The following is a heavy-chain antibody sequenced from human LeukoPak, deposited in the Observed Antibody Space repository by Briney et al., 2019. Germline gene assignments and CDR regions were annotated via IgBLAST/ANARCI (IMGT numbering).Heavy chain of an antibody. CDR2: IFHSGDT. CDR1: GDSISNNNW. J-gene: IGHJ3*02. CDR3: AGAHCGGDCYSGRAFDI. Sequence: SETLSLTCAVSGDSISNNNWWSWVRQPPGKGLEWIGEIFHSGDTNYKPSLESRVTISVDKSKNQFSLKLSSVTAADTAVYYCAGAHCGGDCYSGRAFDIWGQGTMVTVSS. V-gene: IGHV4-4*02. D-gene: IGHD2-21*02.